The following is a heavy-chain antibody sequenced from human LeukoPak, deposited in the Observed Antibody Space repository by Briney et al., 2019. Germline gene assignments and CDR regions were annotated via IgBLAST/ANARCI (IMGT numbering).Heavy chain of an antibody. CDR1: GFTFSSYG. D-gene: IGHD1-26*01. CDR3: ANALGAHYFDS. V-gene: IGHV3-7*05. Sequence: GGSLRLSCAASGFTFSSYGMHWLRQAPGKGLEWVANIKQDGSEKYYVDSVKGRFIISRDNAKNSLYLQMNSLRAEDTAVYYCANALGAHYFDSWGQGTLVTVSS. J-gene: IGHJ4*02. CDR2: IKQDGSEK.